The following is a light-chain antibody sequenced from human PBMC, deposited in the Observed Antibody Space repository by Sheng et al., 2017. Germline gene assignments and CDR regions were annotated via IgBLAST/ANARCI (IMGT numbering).Light chain of an antibody. V-gene: IGKV1-5*03. CDR3: QQYKTYPWT. CDR1: QSISSW. Sequence: IQLTQSPSSLSASVGDRVTITCRASQSISSWLAWYQQKPGKAPKLLIYRASGLQSGVPSRFSGSGSGTEFTLTISSLQPDDFASYHCQQYKTYPWTFGQGTKVEIK. J-gene: IGKJ1*01. CDR2: RAS.